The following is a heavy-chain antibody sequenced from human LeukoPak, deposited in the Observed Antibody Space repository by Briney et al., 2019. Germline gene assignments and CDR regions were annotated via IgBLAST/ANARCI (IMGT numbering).Heavy chain of an antibody. Sequence: GGSLRLSCVASGVTLSNYAMSWARQAPGKGLEWVSGISSSGSGGNTYYADSVKGRFTISRDNSKNTLYLQMNSLRAEDTAVYYCAKTPLNYYDSSGSMGYFDYWGQGTLVTVSS. CDR1: GVTLSNYA. J-gene: IGHJ4*02. D-gene: IGHD3-22*01. V-gene: IGHV3-23*01. CDR3: AKTPLNYYDSSGSMGYFDY. CDR2: ISSSGSGGNT.